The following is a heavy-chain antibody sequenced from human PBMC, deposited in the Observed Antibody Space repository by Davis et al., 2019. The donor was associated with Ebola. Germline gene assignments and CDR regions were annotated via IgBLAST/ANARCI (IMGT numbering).Heavy chain of an antibody. CDR1: SGSISNIDYY. J-gene: IGHJ5*02. CDR3: ARQFLGFCTSVSCSSNHFDP. Sequence: PGGSLRLSCTVSSGSISNIDYYWAWIRQPPGKGLEWIGSVYYSGITYYNPSLKSRVTISIDTSNNYFSLELNSVTAADTADYYCARQFLGFCTSVSCSSNHFDPWGRGTLVTVSS. V-gene: IGHV4-39*01. D-gene: IGHD2-2*01. CDR2: VYYSGIT.